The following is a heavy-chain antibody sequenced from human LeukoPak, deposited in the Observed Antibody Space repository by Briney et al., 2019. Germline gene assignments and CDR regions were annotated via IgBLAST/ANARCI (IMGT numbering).Heavy chain of an antibody. V-gene: IGHV4-34*01. D-gene: IGHD3-10*01. Sequence: KPSETLSLTCAVYGGSFSGYYWSWIRQPPGKGLEWIGEINHSGSTNYNPSLKSRVTISVDTSKNQFSLKLSSVTAADTAVYYCASGYPMVRGVIRNYWAQGTLVTVSS. CDR3: ASGYPMVRGVIRNY. CDR1: GGSFSGYY. J-gene: IGHJ4*02. CDR2: INHSGST.